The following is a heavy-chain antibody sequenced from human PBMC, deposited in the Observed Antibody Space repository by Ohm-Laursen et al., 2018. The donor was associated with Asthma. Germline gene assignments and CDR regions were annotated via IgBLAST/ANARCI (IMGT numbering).Heavy chain of an antibody. CDR3: ARGGAFVPYCSSTSCYTYYGMDV. Sequence: SVKVSCKASGATFSSYAISWVRQATGQGLEWMGWMNPNSGNTGYAQKFQGRVTMTRNTSISTAYMELSSLRSEDTAVYYCARGGAFVPYCSSTSCYTYYGMDVWGQGTTVTVSS. V-gene: IGHV1-8*02. CDR2: MNPNSGNT. CDR1: GATFSSYA. D-gene: IGHD2-2*02. J-gene: IGHJ6*02.